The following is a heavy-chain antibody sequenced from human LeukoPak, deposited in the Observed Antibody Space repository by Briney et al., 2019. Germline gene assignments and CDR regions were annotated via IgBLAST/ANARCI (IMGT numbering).Heavy chain of an antibody. V-gene: IGHV3-23*01. CDR3: AAPGVVPDY. CDR2: ISGSGGST. Sequence: GGSLRLSCEASGFTFSTYAMSWVRQAPGKGLEWVSSISGSGGSTYYADSVKGRFTISRDNSKNTLYLQMNSLRAEDTAVYYCAAPGVVPDYWGQGTLVTVSS. J-gene: IGHJ4*02. D-gene: IGHD3-3*01. CDR1: GFTFSTYA.